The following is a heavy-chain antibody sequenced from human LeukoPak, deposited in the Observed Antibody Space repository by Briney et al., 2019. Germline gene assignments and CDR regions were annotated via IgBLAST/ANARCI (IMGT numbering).Heavy chain of an antibody. Sequence: ASVKVSCKASGYTFTSYGISWVRQAPGQGLEWMGWINAYNGHTNYAQKLQGRVTMTTDISTSTANMELRSLRSDDTAVYYCARHFTGWLQHGDFDYWGQGTLVTVSS. V-gene: IGHV1-18*01. D-gene: IGHD5-24*01. CDR1: GYTFTSYG. J-gene: IGHJ4*02. CDR2: INAYNGHT. CDR3: ARHFTGWLQHGDFDY.